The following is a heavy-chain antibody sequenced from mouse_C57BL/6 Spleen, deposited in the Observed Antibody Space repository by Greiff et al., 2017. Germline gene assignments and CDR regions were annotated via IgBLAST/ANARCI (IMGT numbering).Heavy chain of an antibody. CDR3: ARRESDAMDY. V-gene: IGHV1-50*01. CDR1: GYTFTSYW. J-gene: IGHJ4*01. CDR2: IDPSDSYT. Sequence: QVQLKQPGAELVKPGASVKLSCKASGYTFTSYWMQWVKQRPGQGLEWIGEIDPSDSYTNYNQKFKGKATLTVDTSSSTAYMQLSSLTSEDSAVYYCARRESDAMDYWGQGTSVTVSS.